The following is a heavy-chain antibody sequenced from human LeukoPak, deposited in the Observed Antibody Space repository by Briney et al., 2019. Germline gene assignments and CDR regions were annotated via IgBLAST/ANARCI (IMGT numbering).Heavy chain of an antibody. J-gene: IGHJ4*02. Sequence: PSQTLSLTCTVSGGSISSGSYYWRWIRQPAGKGLEWIGRIYTSGSTNYNPSLKSRVTISVDTSKNQFSLKLSSVTAADTAVYYCARVQGDYGDYGIDYWGQGTLVTVSS. CDR1: GGSISSGSYY. CDR3: ARVQGDYGDYGIDY. D-gene: IGHD4-17*01. CDR2: IYTSGST. V-gene: IGHV4-61*02.